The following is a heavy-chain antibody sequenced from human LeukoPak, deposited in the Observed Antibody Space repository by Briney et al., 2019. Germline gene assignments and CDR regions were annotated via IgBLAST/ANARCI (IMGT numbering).Heavy chain of an antibody. J-gene: IGHJ4*02. Sequence: GGSLRLSCAASGFTFSSYGMHWVRQAPGKGLEWVAFIRYDGSNKYYADSVKGRFTISRDNSKNTLYLQMNSLRAEDTAVYYCAKDRALMVQGVIPVWGQGTLVTVSS. V-gene: IGHV3-30*02. CDR2: IRYDGSNK. CDR3: AKDRALMVQGVIPV. CDR1: GFTFSSYG. D-gene: IGHD3-10*01.